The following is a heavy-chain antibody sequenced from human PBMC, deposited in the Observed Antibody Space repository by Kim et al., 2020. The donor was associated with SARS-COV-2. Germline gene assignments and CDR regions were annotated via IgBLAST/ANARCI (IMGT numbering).Heavy chain of an antibody. D-gene: IGHD1-26*01. CDR1: GYTFTGYY. J-gene: IGHJ3*02. CDR3: ARERIVGATTSSADAFDI. Sequence: ASVKVSCKASGYTFTGYYMHWVRQAPGQGLEWMGWINPNSGGTNYAQKFQGRVTMTRDTSISTAYMELSRLRSDDTAVYYCARERIVGATTSSADAFDIWGQGTMVTVSS. V-gene: IGHV1-2*02. CDR2: INPNSGGT.